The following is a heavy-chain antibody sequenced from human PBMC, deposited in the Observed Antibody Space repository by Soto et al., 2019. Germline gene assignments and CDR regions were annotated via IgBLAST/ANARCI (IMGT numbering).Heavy chain of an antibody. CDR1: GGSISSGGYH. J-gene: IGHJ4*02. CDR3: ARSSGWYSRFDY. CDR2: IYYSGST. V-gene: IGHV4-31*03. Sequence: QVQLQESGPGLVKPSQTLSLTCTVSGGSISSGGYHWSWIRQHPGKGLEWIGYIYYSGSTYYNPSLKSRVTISVDTSKNQFSLKLSSVTAADTAVYYCARSSGWYSRFDYWGQGTLVTVSS. D-gene: IGHD6-19*01.